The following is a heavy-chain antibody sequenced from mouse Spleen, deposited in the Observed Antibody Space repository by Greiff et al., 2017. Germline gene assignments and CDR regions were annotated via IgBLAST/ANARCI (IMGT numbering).Heavy chain of an antibody. CDR3: ARERAYPDYYAMDY. V-gene: IGHV3-6*01. D-gene: IGHD2-10*01. J-gene: IGHJ4*01. CDR2: ISYDGSN. Sequence: EVKLMESGPGLVKPSQSLSLTCSVTGYSITSGYYWNWIRQFPGNKLEWMGYISYDGSNNYNPSLKNRISITRDTSKNQFFLKLNSVTTEDTATYYCARERAYPDYYAMDYWGQGTSVTVSS. CDR1: GYSITSGYY.